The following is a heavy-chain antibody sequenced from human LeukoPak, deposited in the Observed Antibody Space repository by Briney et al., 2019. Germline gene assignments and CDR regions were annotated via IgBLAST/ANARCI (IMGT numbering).Heavy chain of an antibody. V-gene: IGHV4-38-2*02. CDR1: GYSITGGYY. CDR3: GRGGGIVGPVDF. J-gene: IGHJ4*02. D-gene: IGHD1-26*01. Sequence: PSETLSLTCSVSGYSITGGYYWGWIRQPPGKRLEWIGSIYHSGRTFYNPSLESRVTISVDTSKNQFSLNLSSVTAADSAVYYCGRGGGIVGPVDFWGPGALVTVSP. CDR2: IYHSGRT.